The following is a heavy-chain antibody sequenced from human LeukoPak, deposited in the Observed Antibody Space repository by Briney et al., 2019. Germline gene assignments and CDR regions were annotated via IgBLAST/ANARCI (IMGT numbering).Heavy chain of an antibody. Sequence: GSLRLSCAASGFTFSSSWMHWVRQAPGKGLVWVSRITRDGSSTTYADSGKGRFTTSRDNAKNTLYLQLDRRRSDDSALYCDGRDACYESWSPFWGGMDVWGNGTTDIVFS. CDR2: ITRDGSST. J-gene: IGHJ6*04. V-gene: IGHV3-74*01. CDR1: GFTFSSSW. D-gene: IGHD3-16*01. CDR3: GRDACYESWSPFWGGMDV.